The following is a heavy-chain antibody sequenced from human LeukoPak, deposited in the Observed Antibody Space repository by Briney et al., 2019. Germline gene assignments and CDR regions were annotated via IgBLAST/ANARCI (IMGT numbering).Heavy chain of an antibody. Sequence: PGRSLRLSCAASGFTFSNYAIHWVRQAPGMGLEWVAVISYTGGTQYYADSVKGRFTISRDNSKNTLYLQMNSLRAEDTAVYYCAKRPRDSSGYYLGAFDMWGQGTMVTVSS. D-gene: IGHD3-22*01. CDR1: GFTFSNYA. V-gene: IGHV3-30*07. CDR3: AKRPRDSSGYYLGAFDM. CDR2: ISYTGGTQ. J-gene: IGHJ3*02.